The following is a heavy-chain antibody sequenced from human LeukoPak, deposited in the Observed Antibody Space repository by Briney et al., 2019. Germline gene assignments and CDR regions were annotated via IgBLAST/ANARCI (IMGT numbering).Heavy chain of an antibody. CDR2: ISGSGGST. CDR3: AKRVTVTNILDY. Sequence: GGSLRLSCAASGFTFSSYAMSWVRQAPGKGLEWASAISGSGGSTYYADSVKGRFTISRDNSKNTLYLQMNSLRAEDTAVYYCAKRVTVTNILDYWGQGTLVTVSS. V-gene: IGHV3-23*01. D-gene: IGHD4-17*01. CDR1: GFTFSSYA. J-gene: IGHJ4*02.